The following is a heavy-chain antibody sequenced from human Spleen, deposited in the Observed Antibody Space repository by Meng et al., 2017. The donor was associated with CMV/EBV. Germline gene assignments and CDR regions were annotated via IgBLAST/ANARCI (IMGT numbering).Heavy chain of an antibody. CDR2: INGDGSSI. V-gene: IGHV3-74*03. CDR1: AFTLSNHW. CDR3: ARSEGPEWYFDL. Sequence: GESLKISCVVSAFTLSNHWMHWVRQAPGKGQVWVSHINGDGSSITYADSVKGRFTISRDNAKNTVSLQMNSLRVDDTAVFHCARSEGPEWYFDLWGRGTRVTVSS. J-gene: IGHJ2*01.